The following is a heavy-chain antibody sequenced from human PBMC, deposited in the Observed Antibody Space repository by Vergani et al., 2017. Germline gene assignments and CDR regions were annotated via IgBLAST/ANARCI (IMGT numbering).Heavy chain of an antibody. CDR1: GGTFSSYA. CDR2: IIPILGIA. V-gene: IGHV1-69*09. Sequence: QVQLVQSGAEVKKPGSSVKVSCKASGGTFSSYAISWVRQAPGQGLEWMGRIIPILGIANYAQKFQGRVTITADKSTSTAYMELSSLRSEDTAVYYCARVLYQLTEGAAFDIWGQGTMVTVSS. J-gene: IGHJ3*02. D-gene: IGHD2-2*01. CDR3: ARVLYQLTEGAAFDI.